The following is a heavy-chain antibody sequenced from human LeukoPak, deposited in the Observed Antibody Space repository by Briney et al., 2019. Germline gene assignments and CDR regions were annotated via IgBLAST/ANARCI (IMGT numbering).Heavy chain of an antibody. CDR2: IYYSGST. D-gene: IGHD2-15*01. Sequence: SETLSLTCTVSGGSISSYYWSWIRQPPGKGLEWIGYIYYSGSTNYNPSLKSRVTVSVDTSKNQFSLKLSSVTAADTAVYYCARRGYCSGGSCHRAFDIWGQGTMVTVSS. CDR3: ARRGYCSGGSCHRAFDI. CDR1: GGSISSYY. J-gene: IGHJ3*02. V-gene: IGHV4-59*08.